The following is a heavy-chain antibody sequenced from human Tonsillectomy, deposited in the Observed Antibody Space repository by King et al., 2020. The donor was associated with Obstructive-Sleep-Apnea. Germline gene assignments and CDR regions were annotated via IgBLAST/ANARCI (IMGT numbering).Heavy chain of an antibody. V-gene: IGHV1-2*02. CDR2: INPDSGGT. Sequence: VQLVESGAEVKKPGASVKVSCKASGYTFTGYYMHWVRQAPGQGLEWMGWINPDSGGTNYAQKVQGRVTMTRDTSISTAYMELSRLTSDDPAVYYCARDRGDGFNLGGDDDAFDIWGQGTMVTVSS. CDR1: GYTFTGYY. D-gene: IGHD5-24*01. CDR3: ARDRGDGFNLGGDDDAFDI. J-gene: IGHJ3*02.